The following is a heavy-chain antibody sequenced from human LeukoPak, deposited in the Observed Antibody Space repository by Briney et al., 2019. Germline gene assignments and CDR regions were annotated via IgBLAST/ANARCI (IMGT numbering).Heavy chain of an antibody. D-gene: IGHD3-22*01. Sequence: ASVKVSCKASGYSFTSYYVNWVRQAPGQGLEWMGWMNPNSGNTGFEQKFQGRLTMTRDTSTSTAYMELSSLRSEDTAVYYCAREGHDSSGYYDYWGQGTLVTVSS. CDR3: AREGHDSSGYYDY. J-gene: IGHJ4*02. CDR1: GYSFTSYY. V-gene: IGHV1-8*01. CDR2: MNPNSGNT.